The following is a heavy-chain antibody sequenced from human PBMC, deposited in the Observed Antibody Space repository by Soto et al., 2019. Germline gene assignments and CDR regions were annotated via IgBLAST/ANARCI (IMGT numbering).Heavy chain of an antibody. J-gene: IGHJ4*02. V-gene: IGHV3-30*09. CDR1: GVTFSNYA. CDR2: VSNDGSNR. D-gene: IGHD6-19*01. Sequence: GGSLRLSCAASGVTFSNYAMHWVRQAPGKGLEWVAVVSNDGSNRYYADSVKGRFALSRDNSRNTLYLQLNSLRAEDAAIYYCASGAYSSGWSHYFDYWGQGTLVTVS. CDR3: ASGAYSSGWSHYFDY.